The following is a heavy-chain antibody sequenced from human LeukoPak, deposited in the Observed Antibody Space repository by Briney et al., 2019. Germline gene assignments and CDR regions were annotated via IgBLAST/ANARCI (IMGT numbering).Heavy chain of an antibody. Sequence: GGSLRLSCAASGFTFSSYGMSWVRQAPGKGLEWVSAIIGSGGSTYYADSVKGRFTISRDNSKNTLYLQMNSLRAEDTAVYYCAKDHDYGDLFLRYYFDYWGQGTLVTVSS. CDR3: AKDHDYGDLFLRYYFDY. CDR1: GFTFSSYG. J-gene: IGHJ4*02. CDR2: IIGSGGST. V-gene: IGHV3-23*01. D-gene: IGHD4-17*01.